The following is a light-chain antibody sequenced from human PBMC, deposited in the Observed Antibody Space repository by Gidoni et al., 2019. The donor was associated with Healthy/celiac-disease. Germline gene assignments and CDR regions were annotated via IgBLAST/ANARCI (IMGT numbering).Light chain of an antibody. V-gene: IGLV2-14*01. CDR1: SSDVGGYNY. CDR2: EVS. J-gene: IGLJ2*01. CDR3: SSYTSSSTRVV. Sequence: QSALTQPASVSGSPGQSITISCTGTSSDVGGYNYVSWYQQHPGKAPKLMIDEVSNRPSGVSNRFSGSKSGNTASLTISGLQAEDEADYYCSSYTSSSTRVVFGGGTKLTVL.